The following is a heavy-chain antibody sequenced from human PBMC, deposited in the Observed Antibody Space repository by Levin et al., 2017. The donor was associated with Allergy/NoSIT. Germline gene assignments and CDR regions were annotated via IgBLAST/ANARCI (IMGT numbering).Heavy chain of an antibody. D-gene: IGHD3-3*01. CDR2: IKQDGSEK. CDR3: ARAGGGEGIFGVARYWYFDL. V-gene: IGHV3-7*01. J-gene: IGHJ2*01. CDR1: GFTFSSYW. Sequence: AASVKVSCAASGFTFSSYWMSWVRQAPGKGLEWVANIKQDGSEKYYVDSVKGRFTISRDNAKNSLYLQMNSLRAEDTAVYYCARAGGGEGIFGVARYWYFDLWGRGTLVTVSS.